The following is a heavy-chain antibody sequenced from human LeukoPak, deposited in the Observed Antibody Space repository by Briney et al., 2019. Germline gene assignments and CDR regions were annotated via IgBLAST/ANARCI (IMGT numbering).Heavy chain of an antibody. V-gene: IGHV1-8*01. CDR3: AKDGRYCSSNTCYQYFDS. CDR2: MNPNSGNT. CDR1: GYTFTSYD. J-gene: IGHJ4*02. D-gene: IGHD2-2*01. Sequence: GASVKVSCKASGYTFTSYDINWVRQATGQGLEWMGWMNPNSGNTGYAQKFQGRVTMTRNTSISTAYMELSSLRAEDTAVYYCAKDGRYCSSNTCYQYFDSWGQGALVTVSS.